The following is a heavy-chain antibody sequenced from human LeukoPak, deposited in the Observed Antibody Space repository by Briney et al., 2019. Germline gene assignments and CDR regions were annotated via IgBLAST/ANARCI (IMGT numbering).Heavy chain of an antibody. V-gene: IGHV4-59*01. J-gene: IGHJ4*02. D-gene: IGHD3-22*01. Sequence: PSETLSLTCTVSGGSISSYYWSWIRQPPGKGLEWIGYIYYSGSTNYNPSLKSRVTISVDTSKNQFSLKLSSVTAADTAVYYCARDRLGDSSDNWGQGILVTVSS. CDR1: GGSISSYY. CDR3: ARDRLGDSSDN. CDR2: IYYSGST.